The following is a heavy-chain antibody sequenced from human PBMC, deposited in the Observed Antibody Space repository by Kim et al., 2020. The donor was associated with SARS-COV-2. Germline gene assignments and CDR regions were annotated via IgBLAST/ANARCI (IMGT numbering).Heavy chain of an antibody. D-gene: IGHD2-15*01. J-gene: IGHJ6*02. CDR3: ARSILYCSGGSCNYYYYGMDV. V-gene: IGHV1-69*13. Sequence: SVKVSCKASGGTFSSYAISWVRQAPGQGLEWMGGIIPIFGTANYTQKFQGRVTITADESTSTAYMELSSLRSEDTAVYYCARSILYCSGGSCNYYYYGMDVWGQGTTVTVSS. CDR1: GGTFSSYA. CDR2: IIPIFGTA.